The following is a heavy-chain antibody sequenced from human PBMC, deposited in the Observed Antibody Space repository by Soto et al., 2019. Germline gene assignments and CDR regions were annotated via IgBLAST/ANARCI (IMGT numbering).Heavy chain of an antibody. V-gene: IGHV3-9*01. CDR3: VKDINEGYSGFVHPQLYYYYYMDV. CDR2: ISWNSDSI. CDR1: GFTFDDYA. Sequence: EVQLVESGGGLVQPGRSLRLSCAASGFTFDDYAMHWVRQAPGKGLVWVPGISWNSDSIGYADSVKGRFTHSRDNANNSQYLQMNSLRAEDTALYYCVKDINEGYSGFVHPQLYYYYYMDVWGKGTTVTVSS. D-gene: IGHD5-12*01. J-gene: IGHJ6*03.